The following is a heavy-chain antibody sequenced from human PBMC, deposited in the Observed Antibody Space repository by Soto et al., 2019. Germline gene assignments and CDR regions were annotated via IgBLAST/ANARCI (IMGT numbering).Heavy chain of an antibody. CDR2: IGSSGGST. Sequence: EVQVLESGGGLVEPGGSLRLSCAASGFTFSSYALSWVRQATGEGLEWVSGIGSSGGSTHDADSVKGRFIISRDNSKNTLYLQMNTLRAEDTAVYYCVTDQGSSWSNGFHIWGQGTMVTVSS. CDR1: GFTFSSYA. J-gene: IGHJ3*02. CDR3: VTDQGSSWSNGFHI. V-gene: IGHV3-23*01. D-gene: IGHD2-8*01.